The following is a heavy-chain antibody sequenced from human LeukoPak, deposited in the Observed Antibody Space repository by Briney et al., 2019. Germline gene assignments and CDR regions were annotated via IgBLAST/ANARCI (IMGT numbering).Heavy chain of an antibody. J-gene: IGHJ4*02. V-gene: IGHV4-39*07. Sequence: SETLSLTCSVSGDTISSGRSYWGWIRQPPGKGLEWMGNIFYTGSTFYNSSLKRRVTISVDTSSNQFSLRLSSVTAADTAVYYCARAGYSYGTGYYFDYWGQGALVTVSS. CDR3: ARAGYSYGTGYYFDY. D-gene: IGHD5-18*01. CDR1: GDTISSGRSY. CDR2: IFYTGST.